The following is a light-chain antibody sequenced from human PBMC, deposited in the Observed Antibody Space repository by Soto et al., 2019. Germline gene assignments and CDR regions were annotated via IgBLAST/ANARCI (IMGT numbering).Light chain of an antibody. J-gene: IGKJ2*01. CDR3: PQYGSSLPYT. CDR2: GAS. CDR1: QSVSSSY. V-gene: IGKV3-20*01. Sequence: EMVLTQSPGTLSLSPGERATLSCRASQSVSSSYLAWYQQKPGQAPRLLIYGASSRATGIPDRFSGSGSGTDFTLTISRLEPEDFAVYDCPQYGSSLPYTFGQGTKLEIK.